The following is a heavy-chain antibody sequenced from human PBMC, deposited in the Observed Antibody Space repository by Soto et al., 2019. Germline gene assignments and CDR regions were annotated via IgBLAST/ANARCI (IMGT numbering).Heavy chain of an antibody. D-gene: IGHD2-21*01. V-gene: IGHV1-18*01. CDR2: ISAYNGNT. Sequence: QIQLVQSGGEVKKRGASVKVSCKSSGYKFISHSITWVRQAPGQGLEWMGRISAYNGNTNYAQKLQGRVTMTTDTSANTAYMELRSLRSHDTAVYYCARGAFCGGAPGCRDMDVWGQGTTVTVSS. CDR1: GYKFISHS. CDR3: ARGAFCGGAPGCRDMDV. J-gene: IGHJ6*02.